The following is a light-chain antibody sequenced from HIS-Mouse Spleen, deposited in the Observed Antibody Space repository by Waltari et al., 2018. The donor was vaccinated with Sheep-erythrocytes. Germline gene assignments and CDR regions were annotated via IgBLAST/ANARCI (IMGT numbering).Light chain of an antibody. CDR1: QSVSSN. V-gene: IGKV3-15*01. J-gene: IGKJ1*01. Sequence: EIVMTQSPATLSVSPGERATLSCRASQSVSSNLAWYQQKPGQAPRLLIYGASTRATGIPARFSGSGSGTEFTLTISSMQSQAFAVYYSPPYPPFPWTFGQGTKVEIK. CDR2: GAS. CDR3: PPYPPFPWT.